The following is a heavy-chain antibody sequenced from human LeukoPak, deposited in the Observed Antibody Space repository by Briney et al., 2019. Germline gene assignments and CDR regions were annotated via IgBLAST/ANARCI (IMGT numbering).Heavy chain of an antibody. J-gene: IGHJ4*02. Sequence: PGGSLRLSCAASGFTFSSYGMHWVRQAPGKGLEWVAVISYDGSNKYYADSVKGRFTISRDNSKNTLYLQMNSLRAEDTVVYYCAKERSCSGGSCYPLDYWGQGTLVTVSS. CDR3: AKERSCSGGSCYPLDY. CDR1: GFTFSSYG. D-gene: IGHD2-15*01. CDR2: ISYDGSNK. V-gene: IGHV3-30*18.